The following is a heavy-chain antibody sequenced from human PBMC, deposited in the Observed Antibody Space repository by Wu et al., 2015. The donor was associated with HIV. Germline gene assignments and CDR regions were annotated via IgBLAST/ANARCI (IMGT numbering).Heavy chain of an antibody. Sequence: QVQLVAGLGLEVKKPGASVKVSCKTSGYTFTDYYIHWMRQVTGQGPEWMGWINPKNGGTNYAQNFQGRLTMTRDTSISSVYMELKKLTSEDTAMYFCARSHKWLQLRYQGNFDSWGQGTLVTVSS. J-gene: IGHJ4*01. V-gene: IGHV1-2*02. D-gene: IGHD6-19*01. CDR1: GYTFTDYY. CDR2: INPKNGGT. CDR3: ARSHKWLQLRYQGNFDS.